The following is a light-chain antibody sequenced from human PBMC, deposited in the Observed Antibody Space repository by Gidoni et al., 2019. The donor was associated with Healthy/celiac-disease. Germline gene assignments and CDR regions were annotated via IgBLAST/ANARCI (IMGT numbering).Light chain of an antibody. CDR1: SSDVGGYNY. CDR3: CSYAGSYTLV. V-gene: IGLV2-11*01. CDR2: DVS. Sequence: QSALTQPRSVSGSPGQSVTISCTGTSSDVGGYNYVSWYQQHPGKAPKLMIYDVSKSGNTASLTISGLQAEDEADYYCCSYAGSYTLVFGGGTKLTVL. J-gene: IGLJ2*01.